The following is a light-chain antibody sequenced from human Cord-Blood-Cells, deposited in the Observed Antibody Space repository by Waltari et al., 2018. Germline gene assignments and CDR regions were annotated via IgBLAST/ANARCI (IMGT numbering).Light chain of an antibody. CDR3: QQRSNWPPLT. CDR2: DAS. CDR1: QRVSSY. J-gene: IGKJ4*01. Sequence: EIVLTQSPATLSLSPGERATLSCRASQRVSSYLAWYQQKPGQAPRLLIDDASNRTTGIPARCSGSGSGTDFTLTISSLEPEDFAVYYCQQRSNWPPLTFGGGTKVEIK. V-gene: IGKV3-11*01.